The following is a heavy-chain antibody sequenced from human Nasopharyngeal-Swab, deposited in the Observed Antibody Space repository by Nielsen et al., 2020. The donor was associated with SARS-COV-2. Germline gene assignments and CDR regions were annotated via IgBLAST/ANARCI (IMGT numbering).Heavy chain of an antibody. Sequence: SETLSLTCTVSGGSISGSSYYWGWIRQPPGKGLEWIGSIYYSGSTYYNPSLKSRVTISVDTSKNQFSLKLSSVTAADTAVYYCFGMEWLRGPFDYWGQGTLVTVSS. CDR1: GGSISGSSYY. V-gene: IGHV4-39*01. D-gene: IGHD3-3*01. CDR2: IYYSGST. J-gene: IGHJ4*02. CDR3: FGMEWLRGPFDY.